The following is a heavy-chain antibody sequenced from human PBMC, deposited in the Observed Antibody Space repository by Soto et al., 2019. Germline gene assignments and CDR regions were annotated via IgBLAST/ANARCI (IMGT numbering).Heavy chain of an antibody. CDR2: INWNGGST. D-gene: IGHD3-3*01. CDR3: ARDLERITIFGVVNNWFDP. V-gene: IGHV3-20*01. J-gene: IGHJ5*02. CDR1: GFTFDDYG. Sequence: SGGSLRLSCAASGFTFDDYGMSWVRQAPGKGLEWVSGINWNGGSTGYADSVKGRFTISRDNAKNSLYLQMNSLRAEDTALYHCARDLERITIFGVVNNWFDPWGQGTLVTVSS.